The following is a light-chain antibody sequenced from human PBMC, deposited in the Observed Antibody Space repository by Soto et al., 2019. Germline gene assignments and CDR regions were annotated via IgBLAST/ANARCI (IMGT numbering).Light chain of an antibody. J-gene: IGKJ5*01. CDR1: QSVSSSY. CDR3: QQYGSSPPIA. Sequence: EIVLTQSPGTLSLSPGERATLSCRASQSVSSSYLACYQQKPGQAPRLLIYGASSRATGIPDRFSGSGSGTYFTLTISRLEPEDFAVYYCQQYGSSPPIAFGQGTRLEIK. V-gene: IGKV3-20*01. CDR2: GAS.